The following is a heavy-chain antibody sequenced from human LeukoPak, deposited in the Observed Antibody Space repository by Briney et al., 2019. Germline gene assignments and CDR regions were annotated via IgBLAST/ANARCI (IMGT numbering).Heavy chain of an antibody. Sequence: SETLSLSCSVSGGSLSDYFWTWIRQPAGKRLEWVGRIRASGSTFYNPSLRSRVTMSLDRSTKQFSLRLTSVTAADTAVYYCARPNTDAGGYYFDHWGQGTLVTVSS. J-gene: IGHJ4*02. CDR2: IRASGST. CDR1: GGSLSDYF. CDR3: ARPNTDAGGYYFDH. D-gene: IGHD5-12*01. V-gene: IGHV4-4*07.